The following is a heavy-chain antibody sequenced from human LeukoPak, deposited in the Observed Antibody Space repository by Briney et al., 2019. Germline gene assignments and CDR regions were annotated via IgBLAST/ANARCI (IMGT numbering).Heavy chain of an antibody. Sequence: GGSLRLSCAASGFTFSSYSMNWVRQAPGKGLEWVSSISSSSSYIYYADSVKGRFTISRDNAKNSLYLQMNSLRAEDTAVYCCARVRIAVAGQGDYWGQGTLVTVSS. V-gene: IGHV3-21*01. D-gene: IGHD6-19*01. CDR2: ISSSSSYI. CDR3: ARVRIAVAGQGDY. CDR1: GFTFSSYS. J-gene: IGHJ4*02.